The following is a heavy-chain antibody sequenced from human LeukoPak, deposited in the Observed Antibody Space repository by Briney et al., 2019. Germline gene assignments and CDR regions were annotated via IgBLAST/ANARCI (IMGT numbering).Heavy chain of an antibody. Sequence: GGSLTLSCAASGFTFSSYAMSWVRQAPGKGLEWVSAISGSGGSTYYADSVKGRFTISRDNSKNTLYLQMNSLRAEDTAVYYCAKPGPYTYYDSSGYYYPFDYWGQGTLVTVSS. V-gene: IGHV3-23*01. D-gene: IGHD3-22*01. CDR2: ISGSGGST. CDR1: GFTFSSYA. J-gene: IGHJ4*02. CDR3: AKPGPYTYYDSSGYYYPFDY.